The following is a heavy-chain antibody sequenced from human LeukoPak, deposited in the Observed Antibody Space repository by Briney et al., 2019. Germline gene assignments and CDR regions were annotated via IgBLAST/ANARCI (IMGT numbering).Heavy chain of an antibody. Sequence: PGGSLRLSCAASGFTFSNYWMGWVRQAPGKGLEWVANIKQDGSEIYYVDFVKGRFTISRDNTKSSLSLQMNSLRAEDTAVYYCAILGTTQDAFDIWGQGTMVTVSS. J-gene: IGHJ3*02. CDR3: AILGTTQDAFDI. CDR2: IKQDGSEI. CDR1: GFTFSNYW. V-gene: IGHV3-7*01. D-gene: IGHD4-17*01.